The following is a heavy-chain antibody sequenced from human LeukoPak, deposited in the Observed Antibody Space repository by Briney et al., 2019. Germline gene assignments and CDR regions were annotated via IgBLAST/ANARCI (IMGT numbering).Heavy chain of an antibody. CDR3: ARDYVAAGFDY. CDR1: GNSISSYY. Sequence: SETLSLTCTVSGNSISSYYWSWIRQPPGQVLEWIGHIYDSGSTKYNPSLKSRVTISVDTSKNQFSLKLSSVTAADTAVYYCARDYVAAGFDYWGQGTLVTVSS. V-gene: IGHV4-59*01. CDR2: IYDSGST. J-gene: IGHJ4*02. D-gene: IGHD3-16*01.